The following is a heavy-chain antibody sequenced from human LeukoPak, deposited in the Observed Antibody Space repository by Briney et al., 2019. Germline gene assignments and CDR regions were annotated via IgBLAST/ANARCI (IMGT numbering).Heavy chain of an antibody. Sequence: QPGGSLRLSCVASGLNFDDSAMHWVRQAPGKGLEWVSLISADGGSTFSADSVKGRFSISRDNSKNSLYLQMNSLRVEDTAVHYCARGRGWYFDLWGRGTLVTVSS. V-gene: IGHV3-43*02. CDR2: ISADGGST. D-gene: IGHD3-10*01. CDR3: ARGRGWYFDL. CDR1: GLNFDDSA. J-gene: IGHJ2*01.